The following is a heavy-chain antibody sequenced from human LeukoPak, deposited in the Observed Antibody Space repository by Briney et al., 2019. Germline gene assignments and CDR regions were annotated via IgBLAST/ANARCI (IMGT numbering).Heavy chain of an antibody. J-gene: IGHJ4*02. CDR2: IYYSGST. CDR1: GGSISSYY. V-gene: IGHV4-59*08. D-gene: IGHD3-3*01. Sequence: SETLSLTCTVSGGSISSYYWSWIRQPPGKGLEWIGYIYYSGSTNYNPSLKSRVTISVDTSKNQFSLKLSSVTAADTAVYYCARSTIPPRGDFDYWGQGTLVTVSS. CDR3: ARSTIPPRGDFDY.